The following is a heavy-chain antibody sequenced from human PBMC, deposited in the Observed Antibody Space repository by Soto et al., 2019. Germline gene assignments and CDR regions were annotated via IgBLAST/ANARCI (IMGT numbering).Heavy chain of an antibody. CDR1: GFTFSSYG. CDR2: IWYDGSNK. CDR3: ARDPNRNYYGSGQAFDP. D-gene: IGHD3-10*01. J-gene: IGHJ5*02. V-gene: IGHV3-33*01. Sequence: GGSLRLSCSASGFTFSSYGMHWVRQAPGKGLEWVAVIWYDGSNKYYADSVKGRFTISRDNSKNTLYLQMNSLRAEDTAVYYCARDPNRNYYGSGQAFDPWGQGTLVTVSS.